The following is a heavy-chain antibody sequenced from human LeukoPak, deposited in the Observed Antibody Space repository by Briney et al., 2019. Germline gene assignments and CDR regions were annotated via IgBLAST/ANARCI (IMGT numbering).Heavy chain of an antibody. J-gene: IGHJ6*03. Sequence: GESLKISCKGSGYSFTSYWIGWVRQLPGKGLEWMGIIYPGDSETRCSPSFQGQVTISADKSISTAYLQWSSLKASDTAMYYCARQVVPAAKGQYYYYMDVWGKGTTVTVSS. CDR3: ARQVVPAAKGQYYYYMDV. V-gene: IGHV5-51*01. CDR1: GYSFTSYW. D-gene: IGHD2-2*01. CDR2: IYPGDSET.